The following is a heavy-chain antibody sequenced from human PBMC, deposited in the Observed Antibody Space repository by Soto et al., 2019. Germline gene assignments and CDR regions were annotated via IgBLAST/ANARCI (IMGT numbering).Heavy chain of an antibody. CDR1: GDSITRGGYS. D-gene: IGHD6-6*01. CDR2: IYDSGST. CDR3: ARGSSSYYDYGMDV. Sequence: QLQLQESGSVLVRPSQTLSLTCAVSGDSITRGGYSWTWIRQPPGKAIEWIGNIYDSGSTSYNTSLKSRVPMSVDTSKNPFSLTLTSVNAADTAWYFCARGSSSYYDYGMDVWGQGITVTV. J-gene: IGHJ6*02. V-gene: IGHV4-30-2*01.